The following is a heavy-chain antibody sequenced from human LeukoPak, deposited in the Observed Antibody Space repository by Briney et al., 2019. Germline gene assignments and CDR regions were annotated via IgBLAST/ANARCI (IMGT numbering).Heavy chain of an antibody. CDR1: GGSFSGYY. D-gene: IGHD5-18*01. CDR2: INHSGST. V-gene: IGHV4-34*01. CDR3: ARRRRYSYGYDYYYYMDV. J-gene: IGHJ6*03. Sequence: PSETLSLTCAVYGGSFSGYYWSWIRQPPGKGLEWLGEINHSGSTNYNPSLKSRVTISVDTSKNQFSLKLSSVTAADTAVYYCARRRRYSYGYDYYYYMDVWGKGTTVTVSS.